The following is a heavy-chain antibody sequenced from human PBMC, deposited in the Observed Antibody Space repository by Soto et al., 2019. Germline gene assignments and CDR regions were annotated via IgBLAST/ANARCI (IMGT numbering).Heavy chain of an antibody. V-gene: IGHV1-18*04. CDR2: ISAYNGNT. Sequence: QVQLVQSGAEVKKPGASVKVSCKASGYTFTSHGISWVRQAPGQGLEWMGWISAYNGNTKYAQKFQGRVTMTADTSTSTAYVELRSLRSDETAVYHCAGGVPYDYVWGSSRYFDYWGQGTLVTVSS. D-gene: IGHD3-16*02. CDR1: GYTFTSHG. J-gene: IGHJ4*02. CDR3: AGGVPYDYVWGSSRYFDY.